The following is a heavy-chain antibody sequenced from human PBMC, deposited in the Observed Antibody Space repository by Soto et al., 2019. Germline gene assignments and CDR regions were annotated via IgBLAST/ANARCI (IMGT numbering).Heavy chain of an antibody. CDR3: ARVGGWYEGIDY. J-gene: IGHJ4*02. CDR1: GYTFSNYG. D-gene: IGHD6-19*01. V-gene: IGHV1-18*01. Sequence: QVQLVQSGAEVKKPGASVTVSCKASGYTFSNYGITWVRQAPGQGIEWMGWTSAYNGHTNYAQKFQGRITLTTDTSPSRADMELRSLTSDAAAVYYGARVGGWYEGIDYWGQGTLVTVSS. CDR2: TSAYNGHT.